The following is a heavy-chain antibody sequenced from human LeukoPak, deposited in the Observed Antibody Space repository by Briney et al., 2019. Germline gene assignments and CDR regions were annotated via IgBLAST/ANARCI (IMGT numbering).Heavy chain of an antibody. D-gene: IGHD3-22*01. J-gene: IGHJ3*02. CDR1: GLTFSTHA. Sequence: GGSLRLSCAVSGLTFSTHAMTWVRQAPGKGLVWVSRINSDGSSTSYADSVKGRFTISRDNAKNTLYLQVNSLRAEDTAVYYCARLTGITPIVVVGDGFEIWGQGTMVTVSS. CDR2: INSDGSST. CDR3: ARLTGITPIVVVGDGFEI. V-gene: IGHV3-74*01.